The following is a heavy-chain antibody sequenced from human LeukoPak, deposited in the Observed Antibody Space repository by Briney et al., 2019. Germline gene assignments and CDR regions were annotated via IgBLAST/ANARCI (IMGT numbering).Heavy chain of an antibody. J-gene: IGHJ4*02. CDR2: IDYSGST. Sequence: SETLSLTCTVSGGSISSSSNYWGWIRQPPGKGLEWIGSIDYSGSTYYNPSLKSRVTISVDTSKNQFWLKLSSVTAADTAVYYCARVGYCTNGVCYPPDYWGQGTLVTVSS. CDR1: GGSISSSSNY. CDR3: ARVGYCTNGVCYPPDY. D-gene: IGHD2-8*01. V-gene: IGHV4-39*01.